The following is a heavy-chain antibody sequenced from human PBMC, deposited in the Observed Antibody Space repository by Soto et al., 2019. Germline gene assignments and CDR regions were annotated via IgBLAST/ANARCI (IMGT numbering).Heavy chain of an antibody. Sequence: PSETLSLTCAVSGGSISSGGYSWSWIRQPPGKGLEWIGSIYYSGSTYYNPSLKSRVTISVDTSKNQFSLKLSPVTAADTAVYYCARHSRPPFYSSGCCWFDPWGQGTLVTVSS. D-gene: IGHD6-19*01. V-gene: IGHV4-30-2*03. CDR2: IYYSGST. CDR1: GGSISSGGYS. J-gene: IGHJ5*02. CDR3: ARHSRPPFYSSGCCWFDP.